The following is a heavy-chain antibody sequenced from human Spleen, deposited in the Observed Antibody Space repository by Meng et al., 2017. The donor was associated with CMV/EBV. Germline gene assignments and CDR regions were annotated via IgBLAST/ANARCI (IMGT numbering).Heavy chain of an antibody. CDR3: ARVQGGEDYFDY. V-gene: IGHV1-46*01. Sequence: ASVKVTCKASGYTFTGYYMHWVRQAPGQGLEWMGIINPSGGSTSYAQKFQGRVTMTRDTSTSTVYMELSSLRSEDTAVYYCARVQGGEDYFDYWGQGTLVTVSS. J-gene: IGHJ4*02. CDR1: GYTFTGYY. D-gene: IGHD2-15*01. CDR2: INPSGGST.